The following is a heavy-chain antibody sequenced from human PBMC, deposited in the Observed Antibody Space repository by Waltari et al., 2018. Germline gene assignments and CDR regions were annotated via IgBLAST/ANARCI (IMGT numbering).Heavy chain of an antibody. D-gene: IGHD3-22*01. CDR1: GGTFSSYA. Sequence: QVQLVQTVAEVKKPRSSVKVACKASGGTFSSYAISWVRQAPGQGLEWMGGISPIFGTANYAQKFQGRVTIAANESTSTAYMELSRLRSEDTSVYYWAWVAPDSGYYYLMAFDIWGQGTMVTVSS. J-gene: IGHJ3*02. V-gene: IGHV1-69*01. CDR2: ISPIFGTA. CDR3: AWVAPDSGYYYLMAFDI.